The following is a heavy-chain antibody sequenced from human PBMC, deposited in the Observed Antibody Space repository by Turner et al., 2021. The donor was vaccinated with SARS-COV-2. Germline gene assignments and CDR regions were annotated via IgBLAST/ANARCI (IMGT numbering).Heavy chain of an antibody. CDR3: AKNPGPYCSGGSCYSGELDY. V-gene: IGHV3-30*18. J-gene: IGHJ4*02. CDR2: ILYDGSNK. Sequence: QVQLVESGGGVVQPGRSLRFSCAASGFTFSSYGMHWVRQAPGKGLEWVAVILYDGSNKYYADSVKGRFTISRDNSKNTLYLQMNSLRAEDTAVYYCAKNPGPYCSGGSCYSGELDYWGQGTLVTVSS. CDR1: GFTFSSYG. D-gene: IGHD2-15*01.